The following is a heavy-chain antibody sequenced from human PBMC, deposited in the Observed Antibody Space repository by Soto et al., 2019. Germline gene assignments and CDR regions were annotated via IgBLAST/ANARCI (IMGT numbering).Heavy chain of an antibody. V-gene: IGHV3-21*01. CDR3: ASLVAAPSSFSSYYYGMDV. Sequence: GGSLRLSCAASGFTFRSYTMDWVRQAPGKGLEWVSSISSSSSDIYYADSVKGRFTVSRDNAKNSLYLQLNSLRAEDTAVYYCASLVAAPSSFSSYYYGMDVWGQGTTVTVSS. J-gene: IGHJ6*02. D-gene: IGHD6-6*01. CDR1: GFTFRSYT. CDR2: ISSSSSDI.